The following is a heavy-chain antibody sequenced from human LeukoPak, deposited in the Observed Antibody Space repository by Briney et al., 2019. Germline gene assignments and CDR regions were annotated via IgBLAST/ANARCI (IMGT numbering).Heavy chain of an antibody. V-gene: IGHV3-11*01. CDR1: GFTFSDYY. D-gene: IGHD4-17*01. J-gene: IGHJ4*02. CDR3: ARYEYGDSYFDY. Sequence: GGSLRLSCAASGFTFSDYYMSWIRQAPGKGLEWVSYISSSGSTIHYADSVKDRFTISRDNAKNSLYLQMNSLRAEDTAVYYCARYEYGDSYFDYWGQGTLATVSS. CDR2: ISSSGSTI.